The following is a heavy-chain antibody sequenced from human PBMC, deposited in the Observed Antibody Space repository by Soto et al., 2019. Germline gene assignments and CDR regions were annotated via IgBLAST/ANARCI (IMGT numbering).Heavy chain of an antibody. D-gene: IGHD6-13*01. J-gene: IGHJ4*02. CDR1: GFTFSDYY. CDR3: ARPPLYSSSYPEGLDY. Sequence: PGGSLRLSCAASGFTFSDYYMSWIRQAPGKGLEWVSYISSSGSTIYYADSVKGRFTISRDNAKNSLYLQMNSLRAEDTAVYYCARPPLYSSSYPEGLDYWGQGTLVTVSS. CDR2: ISSSGSTI. V-gene: IGHV3-11*01.